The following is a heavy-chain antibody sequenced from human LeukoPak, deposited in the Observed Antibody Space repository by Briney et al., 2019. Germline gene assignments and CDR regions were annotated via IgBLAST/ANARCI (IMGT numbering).Heavy chain of an antibody. J-gene: IGHJ4*02. CDR3: ARDGYSSSSFSPFGY. Sequence: ASVKVSCEASGGTFSSYAISWVRQAPGQGLEWMGGIIPIFGTANYAQKFQGRVTITADESTSTAYMELSSLRSEDTAVYYCARDGYSSSSFSPFGYWGPGNLVTVS. CDR2: IIPIFGTA. CDR1: GGTFSSYA. D-gene: IGHD6-6*01. V-gene: IGHV1-69*13.